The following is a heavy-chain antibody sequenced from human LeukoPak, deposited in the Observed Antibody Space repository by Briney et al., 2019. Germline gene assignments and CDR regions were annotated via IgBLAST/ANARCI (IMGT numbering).Heavy chain of an antibody. D-gene: IGHD3-10*01. Sequence: PGGSLRLSCAASGLTFSSYAMSWVRQAPGKGLEWVSAISGSGGSTYYADSVKGRFTISRDNSKNTLYLQMNSLRAEDTAVYYCAKPRLWFGEFLYYFDYWGQGTLVTVSS. J-gene: IGHJ4*02. V-gene: IGHV3-23*01. CDR2: ISGSGGST. CDR1: GLTFSSYA. CDR3: AKPRLWFGEFLYYFDY.